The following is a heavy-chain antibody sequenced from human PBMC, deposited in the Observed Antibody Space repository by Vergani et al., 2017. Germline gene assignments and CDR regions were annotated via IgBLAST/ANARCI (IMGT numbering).Heavy chain of an antibody. J-gene: IGHJ6*03. CDR2: IWYDGSNK. V-gene: IGHV3-33*01. D-gene: IGHD6-6*01. Sequence: QVQLVESGGGVVQPGRSLRLSCAASGFTFSSYGMHWVRQAPGKGLEWVAVIWYDGSNKYYADSVKGRFTISRDNSKNTLYLQMNSLRAEDTAVYYCARGAVEYSSSSRKYYYYYMDVWGKGTTVTVSS. CDR3: ARGAVEYSSSSRKYYYYYMDV. CDR1: GFTFSSYG.